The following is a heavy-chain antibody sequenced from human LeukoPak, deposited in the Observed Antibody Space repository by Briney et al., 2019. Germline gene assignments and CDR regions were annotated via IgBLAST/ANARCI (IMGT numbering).Heavy chain of an antibody. CDR1: GGSISSYY. D-gene: IGHD3-10*01. CDR2: IYTSGST. CDR3: ARRRSIMVRGVSVTFDP. Sequence: SETLSLTCTVSGGSISSYYWSWIRQPAGKGLEWIGRIYTSGSTNYNPSLKSRVTMSVDTSKNQFSLKLSSVTAADTAVYYCARRRSIMVRGVSVTFDPWGQGTLVTVSS. J-gene: IGHJ5*02. V-gene: IGHV4-4*07.